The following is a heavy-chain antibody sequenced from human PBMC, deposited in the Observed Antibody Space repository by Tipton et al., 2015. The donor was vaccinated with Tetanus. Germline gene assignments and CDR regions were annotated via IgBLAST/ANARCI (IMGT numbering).Heavy chain of an antibody. V-gene: IGHV3-30-3*01. D-gene: IGHD5-24*01. CDR1: GFTSSSYA. Sequence: QVQLVQSGGGVVQPGRSLRLSCAASGFTSSSYAMHWVRQAPGKGLEWVAVISYDGSNKYYADSVKGRFTISRDNSKNTLYLQMNSLRAEDTAVYYCARWGFGDGYNLDYWGQGTLVTVSS. CDR2: ISYDGSNK. CDR3: ARWGFGDGYNLDY. J-gene: IGHJ4*02.